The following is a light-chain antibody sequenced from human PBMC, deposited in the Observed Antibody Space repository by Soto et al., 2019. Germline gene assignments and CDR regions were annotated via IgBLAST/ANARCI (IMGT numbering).Light chain of an antibody. CDR1: QDISNY. J-gene: IGKJ3*01. CDR2: DAS. CDR3: QGVT. Sequence: DIQMTQSPSSLSASVGDRDTITCQASQDISNYLNWYQQKPGKAPKLLIYDASNLETGVPSRFSGSGSGTDFTFTISSLQPEDIATYYCQGVTFGPGTKVDIK. V-gene: IGKV1-33*01.